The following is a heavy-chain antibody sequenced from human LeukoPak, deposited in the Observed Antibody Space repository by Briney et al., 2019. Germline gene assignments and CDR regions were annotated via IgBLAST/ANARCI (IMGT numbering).Heavy chain of an antibody. J-gene: IGHJ4*02. V-gene: IGHV1-8*01. CDR1: GYTFTGYY. CDR3: ARGGYGDYQNGFDY. Sequence: ASVKVSCKASGYTFTGYYMDWVRQAPGQGLEWMGRINPNSGNTGYAQKFQGRVTMTRNTSISTAHMELSSLRSEDTAVYYCARGGYGDYQNGFDYWGQGTLVTVSS. CDR2: INPNSGNT. D-gene: IGHD4-17*01.